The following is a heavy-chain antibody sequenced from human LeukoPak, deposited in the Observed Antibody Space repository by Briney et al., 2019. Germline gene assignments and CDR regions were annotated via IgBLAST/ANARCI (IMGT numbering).Heavy chain of an antibody. CDR1: GFTFSSYA. D-gene: IGHD5-12*01. CDR3: AKVTQGGYDYHDAFDI. Sequence: GGSLSLSCAASGFTFSSYAMSWVRRAPGKGLEWVSAISGSGGSTYYADSVKGRFTISRDNSKNTLYLQMNSLRAEDTAVYYCAKVTQGGYDYHDAFDIWGQGTMVTVSS. CDR2: ISGSGGST. J-gene: IGHJ3*02. V-gene: IGHV3-23*01.